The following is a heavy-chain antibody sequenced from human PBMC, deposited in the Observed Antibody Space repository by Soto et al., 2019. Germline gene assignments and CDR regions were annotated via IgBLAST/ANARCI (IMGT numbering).Heavy chain of an antibody. Sequence: PGWSLRLSCAASGFTFSSYAMHWVRQAPGKGLEWVAVISYDGSNKYYADSVKGRFTISRDNSKNTLYLQMNSLRAEDTAVYYCARAITIFGVAAPDYYYGMDVWGQGTTVTVSS. CDR1: GFTFSSYA. J-gene: IGHJ6*02. CDR3: ARAITIFGVAAPDYYYGMDV. D-gene: IGHD3-3*01. V-gene: IGHV3-30-3*01. CDR2: ISYDGSNK.